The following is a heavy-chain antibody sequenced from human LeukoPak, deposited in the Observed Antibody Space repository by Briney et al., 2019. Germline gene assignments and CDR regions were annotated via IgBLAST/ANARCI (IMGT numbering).Heavy chain of an antibody. CDR2: ISGSSSYI. D-gene: IGHD3-3*01. J-gene: IGHJ3*02. Sequence: GGSLRLSCAASGFTFSSYSMNWVRQAPGKGLEWVSSISGSSSYIYYADSVKGRFTISRDNAKNSLYLQMNSLRAEDTAVYYCARAIFGVVNAFDIWGQGTMVTVSS. CDR3: ARAIFGVVNAFDI. CDR1: GFTFSSYS. V-gene: IGHV3-21*01.